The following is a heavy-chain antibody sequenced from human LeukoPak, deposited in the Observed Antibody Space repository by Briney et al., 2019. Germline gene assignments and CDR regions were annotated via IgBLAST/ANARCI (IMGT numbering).Heavy chain of an antibody. D-gene: IGHD4-17*01. CDR2: INHSGST. CDR1: GGSFSGYY. J-gene: IGHJ4*02. Sequence: SETLSLTCAVYGGSFSGYYWSWIRQPPGKGLEWIGEINHSGSTNYNPSLKSRVTISVDKSKNQFSLKLSSVTAADTAVYYCARGMTTVTTYGYFDYWAREPWSPSPQ. CDR3: ARGMTTVTTYGYFDY. V-gene: IGHV4-34*01.